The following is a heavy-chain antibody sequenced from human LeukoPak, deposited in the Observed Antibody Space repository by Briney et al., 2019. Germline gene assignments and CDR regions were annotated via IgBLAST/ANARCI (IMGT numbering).Heavy chain of an antibody. CDR3: ARNRGSHRSYYGLDV. D-gene: IGHD1-26*01. J-gene: IGHJ6*02. CDR2: IYTNETT. V-gene: IGHV4-4*07. CDR1: GGSISSYH. Sequence: SETLSLTCTVSGGSISSYHWSWIRQAAGKGLEWIGRIYTNETTNYNPSLKSRVTMSIDTSKNQLSLRLRSVTAADTAVYYCARNRGSHRSYYGLDVWGQGTTVSVSS.